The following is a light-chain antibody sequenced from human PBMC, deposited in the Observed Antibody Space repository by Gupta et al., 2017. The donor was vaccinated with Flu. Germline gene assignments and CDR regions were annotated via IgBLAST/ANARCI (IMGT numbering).Light chain of an antibody. J-gene: IGLJ3*02. V-gene: IGLV4-69*01. CDR3: QTWGTGIHV. CDR2: LNSDGSH. CDR1: SGHSSYA. Sequence: SGHSSYAIAWHQQQPEKGPRYLMNLNSDGSHSKGDGIPDRFSGSSSGAERYLAISRLQSEDEADYYCQTWGTGIHVFGGGTKLTVL.